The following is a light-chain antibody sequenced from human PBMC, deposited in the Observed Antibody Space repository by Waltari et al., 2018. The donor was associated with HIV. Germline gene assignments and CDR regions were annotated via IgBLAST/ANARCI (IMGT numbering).Light chain of an antibody. CDR3: QTYDSSDQV. CDR2: ANN. CDR1: SGSIASNL. Sequence: NFMLTQPHSVSESPGKTVVISCTRSSGSIASNLVRWYPQRLGSAPTPVIFANNHRPAVVPDRLSGSIDSSSNSGDLTRSGRQTEDEADYYCQTYDSSDQVFGGGTKVTVL. V-gene: IGLV6-57*03. J-gene: IGLJ3*02.